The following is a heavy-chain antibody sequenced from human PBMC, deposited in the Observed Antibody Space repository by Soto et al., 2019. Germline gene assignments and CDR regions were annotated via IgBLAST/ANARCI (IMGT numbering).Heavy chain of an antibody. CDR1: GGTFSTNG. V-gene: IGHV1-69*01. J-gene: IGHJ5*02. CDR2: IIPIFGTT. D-gene: IGHD2-8*02. CDR3: ARASDTTWYNWFDP. Sequence: QVQLVQSGAEVKKPGSSVKVSCRTSGGTFSTNGISWVRQAPGQGLEWMGGIIPIFGTTNYAHKFRGRVTITADESTSTVYMELSSLTSEDTAVYYCARASDTTWYNWFDPWGQGTPVTVSS.